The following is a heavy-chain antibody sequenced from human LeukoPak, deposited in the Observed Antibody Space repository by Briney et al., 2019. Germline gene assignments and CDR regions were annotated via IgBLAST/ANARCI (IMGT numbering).Heavy chain of an antibody. Sequence: SETLSLTCTVSGGSISSGPYYWNWIRQPAGKGLEWIGRIYTSGYTNYNPSLKSRVTISVDTSKNQFSLKLNSVTAADTAVYYCARDRFLGSYSWLDYWGQGALVTVSS. D-gene: IGHD1-26*01. CDR3: ARDRFLGSYSWLDY. J-gene: IGHJ4*02. CDR2: IYTSGYT. CDR1: GGSISSGPYY. V-gene: IGHV4-61*02.